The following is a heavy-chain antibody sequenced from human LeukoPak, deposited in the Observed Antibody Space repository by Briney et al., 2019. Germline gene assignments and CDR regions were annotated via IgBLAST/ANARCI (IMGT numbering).Heavy chain of an antibody. J-gene: IGHJ4*02. Sequence: ASETLSLTCAVYGGSFSGYYWSWIRQPPGKGLEWIGEINHSGSTNYNPSLKSRVTISVDTSKNQFSLKLSSVTAADTAVYYCARGRTITIFGVVIIPIYFDYWGQGTLVTVSS. V-gene: IGHV4-34*01. CDR3: ARGRTITIFGVVIIPIYFDY. D-gene: IGHD3-3*01. CDR1: GGSFSGYY. CDR2: INHSGST.